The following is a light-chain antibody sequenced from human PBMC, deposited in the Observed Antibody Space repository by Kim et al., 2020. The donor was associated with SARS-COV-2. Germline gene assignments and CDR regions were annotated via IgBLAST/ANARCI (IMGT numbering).Light chain of an antibody. CDR1: NNDVGICDY. Sequence: QSALTQPASVSGSPGQSITISCTGTNNDVGICDYVSWYQQHPGKAPKLMIYDVTKRPSGVPNRFSGSKSGNTASLTISGLQAEDEADYYCSSCTSANTYFFGTGTKVTVL. CDR3: SSCTSANTYF. V-gene: IGLV2-14*01. J-gene: IGLJ1*01. CDR2: DVT.